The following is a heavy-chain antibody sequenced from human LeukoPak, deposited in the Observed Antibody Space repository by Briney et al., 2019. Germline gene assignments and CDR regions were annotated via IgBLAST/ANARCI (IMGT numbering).Heavy chain of an antibody. CDR2: IYPGDSDT. D-gene: IGHD3-22*01. J-gene: IGHJ4*02. CDR3: AMDSSGYYYVTRNFDY. V-gene: IGHV5-51*01. Sequence: AGESLKISCKGSGYSFTSYWIGWVRQVPGKGLEWMGIIYPGDSDTRYSPSFQGQVTISADKSISTAYLQWSSLKASDTAMYYCAMDSSGYYYVTRNFDYWGQGTLVTVSS. CDR1: GYSFTSYW.